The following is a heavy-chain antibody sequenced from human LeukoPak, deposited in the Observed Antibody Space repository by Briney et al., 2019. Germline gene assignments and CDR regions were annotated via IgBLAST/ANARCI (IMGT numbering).Heavy chain of an antibody. D-gene: IGHD6-13*01. J-gene: IGHJ4*02. CDR1: GFTFSSYE. Sequence: PGGSLRLSCAVSGFTFSSYEMNWVRQAPGKGLEWVSYISSSGSTIYYADSVKGRFTISRDNAKNSLYLQMNSLRAEDTAVYYCARERIAAAGSFDYWGQGTLVTVSS. CDR3: ARERIAAAGSFDY. CDR2: ISSSGSTI. V-gene: IGHV3-48*03.